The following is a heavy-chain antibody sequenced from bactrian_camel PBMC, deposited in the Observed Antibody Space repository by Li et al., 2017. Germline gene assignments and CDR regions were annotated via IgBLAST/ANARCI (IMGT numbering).Heavy chain of an antibody. V-gene: IGHV3S25*01. D-gene: IGHD1*01. Sequence: QLVESGGDSVQPGGSLRLSCAASGFTFSPYWMDWVLQAPGKGLEWVSLISGDSSRTYYADSVKGRFTISRDNAKNTVYLQMNSLKPEDTAVYYCVRDYDGPARSYGMDYWGEGTQVTVS. CDR2: ISGDSSRT. J-gene: IGHJ7*01. CDR1: GFTFSPYW.